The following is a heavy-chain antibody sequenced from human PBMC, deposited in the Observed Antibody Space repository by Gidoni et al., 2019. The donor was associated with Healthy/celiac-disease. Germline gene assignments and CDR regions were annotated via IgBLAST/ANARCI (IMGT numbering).Heavy chain of an antibody. V-gene: IGHV3-64*01. J-gene: IGHJ4*02. D-gene: IGHD1-1*01. CDR3: ARESQGTTIDY. CDR1: GFTFSAFA. CDR2: INNHGDKT. Sequence: EVQLLESGGGLVPPGGSLRLSCAASGFTFSAFAMHWVRQAPGKGLGFVSAINNHGDKTYYANSVRARFTISRDNSKNTLYLQLGSLRGEDMGVYYCARESQGTTIDYWGQGTLVTVSS.